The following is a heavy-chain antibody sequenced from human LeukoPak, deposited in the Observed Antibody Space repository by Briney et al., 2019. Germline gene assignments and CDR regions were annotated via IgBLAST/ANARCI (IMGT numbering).Heavy chain of an antibody. CDR1: GYTFTSYG. J-gene: IGHJ5*02. CDR2: ISAYNSNT. Sequence: ASVKVSCKASGYTFTSYGISWVRQAPGQGLEWMGWISAYNSNTNYAQKLQGRVTVTTDTSTSTAYMELRSLRSDDTAVYYCARDLTGLTYGSGTGWFDPWGQGTLVTVSS. V-gene: IGHV1-18*01. D-gene: IGHD3-10*01. CDR3: ARDLTGLTYGSGTGWFDP.